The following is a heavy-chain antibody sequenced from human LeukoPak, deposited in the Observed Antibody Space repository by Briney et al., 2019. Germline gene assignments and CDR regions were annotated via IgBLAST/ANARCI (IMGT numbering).Heavy chain of an antibody. D-gene: IGHD6-13*01. CDR2: IWYDGSNK. J-gene: IGHJ4*02. CDR3: ARDPSIAAATYYFDY. V-gene: IGHV3-33*01. CDR1: GFTFSSYG. Sequence: GGSLRLSCAASGFTFSSYGMHWVRQAPGKGLEWVAVIWYDGSNKYYADSVKGRFTISGDNSKNTLYLQMNSLRAEDTAVYYCARDPSIAAATYYFDYWGQGTLVTVSS.